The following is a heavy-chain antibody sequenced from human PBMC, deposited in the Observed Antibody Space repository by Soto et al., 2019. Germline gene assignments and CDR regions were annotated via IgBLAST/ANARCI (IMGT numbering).Heavy chain of an antibody. J-gene: IGHJ3*02. CDR1: GFTFSSYG. D-gene: IGHD4-17*01. CDR2: IWYDGSNK. CDR3: ARETCYSYGDYVAGAFDI. Sequence: QVQLVESGGGVVQPGRSLRLSCAASGFTFSSYGMHWVRQAPGKGLEWVAVIWYDGSNKYYADSVKGRFTIARDNSKNTLYLQMNSLRAEDTAVYYCARETCYSYGDYVAGAFDIWGQGTMLTVSS. V-gene: IGHV3-33*01.